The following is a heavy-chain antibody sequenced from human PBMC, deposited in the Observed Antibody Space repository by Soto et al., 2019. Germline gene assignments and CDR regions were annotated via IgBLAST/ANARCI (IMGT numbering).Heavy chain of an antibody. J-gene: IGHJ3*02. Sequence: ASVKVSCKGSGYIFTSYGISWVRQAPGQGLEWMGWISAYNGNTNYAQKVQGRVTMTTDTSTSTAYMELRSLRSDDTAVYYCARDWKLWFGDSNAFDIWGQGTMVTVSS. CDR1: GYIFTSYG. CDR2: ISAYNGNT. D-gene: IGHD3-10*01. CDR3: ARDWKLWFGDSNAFDI. V-gene: IGHV1-18*01.